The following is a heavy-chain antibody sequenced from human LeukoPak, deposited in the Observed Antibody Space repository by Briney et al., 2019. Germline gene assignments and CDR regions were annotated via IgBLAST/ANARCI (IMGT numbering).Heavy chain of an antibody. CDR1: GGTFSSYV. D-gene: IGHD3-9*01. CDR2: IIPISGTT. CDR3: ARAFDIFTEYYFDY. Sequence: ASVKVSCKASGGTFSSYVISWMRQAPGQGLEWMGGIIPISGTTDYAQKFQGRVTMTADESTSTAYMELSSLRSEDTAVYYCARAFDIFTEYYFDYWGQGTLVTVSS. J-gene: IGHJ4*02. V-gene: IGHV1-69*13.